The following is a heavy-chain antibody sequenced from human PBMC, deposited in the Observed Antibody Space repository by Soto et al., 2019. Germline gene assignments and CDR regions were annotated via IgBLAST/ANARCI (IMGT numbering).Heavy chain of an antibody. Sequence: GGSLRLSCAASGFTFSNAWMSWVRQAPGKGLEWVGRIKSKTDGGTTDYAAPVKGRFTISRDDSKNTLYLQMNSLKTEDTALYYCAKDALSYYDSSGPQDFFDYWGQGSRVNVPS. CDR3: AKDALSYYDSSGPQDFFDY. CDR1: GFTFSNAW. D-gene: IGHD3-22*01. CDR2: IKSKTDGGTT. J-gene: IGHJ4*02. V-gene: IGHV3-15*01.